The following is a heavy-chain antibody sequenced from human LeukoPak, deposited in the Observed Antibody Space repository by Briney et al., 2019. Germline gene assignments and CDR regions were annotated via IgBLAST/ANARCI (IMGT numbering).Heavy chain of an antibody. D-gene: IGHD2-15*01. J-gene: IGHJ4*02. CDR2: INHSGST. CDR1: GFTFSSYW. Sequence: GSLRLSCAASGFTFSSYWMSWVRQPPGKGLEWIGEINHSGSTNYNPSLKSRVTISVDTSKNQFSLKLSSVTAADTAVYYCARGVHYCSGGSCYSLFDYWGQGTLVTVSS. CDR3: ARGVHYCSGGSCYSLFDY. V-gene: IGHV4-34*01.